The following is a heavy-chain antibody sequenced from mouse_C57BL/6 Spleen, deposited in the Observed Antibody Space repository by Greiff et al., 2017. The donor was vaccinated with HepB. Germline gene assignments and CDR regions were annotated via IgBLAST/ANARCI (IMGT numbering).Heavy chain of an antibody. CDR1: GFTFSDYG. CDR2: ISSGSSTI. CDR3: ARGGGADFDY. Sequence: EVHLVESGGGLVKPGGSLKLSCAASGFTFSDYGMHWVRQAPEKGLEWVAYISSGSSTIYYADTVKGRFTISRDNAKNTLFLQMTSLRSEDTAMYFCARGGGADFDYWGQGTTLTLSS. J-gene: IGHJ2*01. V-gene: IGHV5-17*01.